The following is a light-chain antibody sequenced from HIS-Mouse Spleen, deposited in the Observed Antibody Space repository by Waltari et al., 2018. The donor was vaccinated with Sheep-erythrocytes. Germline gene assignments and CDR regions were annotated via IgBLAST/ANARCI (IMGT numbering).Light chain of an antibody. CDR2: AAS. CDR1: QGISSY. Sequence: AIWMTQSPSLLSASTGDRVTISCRMLQGISSYLAWYQQKPGKAPELLIYAASTLQSGVPSRFSGSGSGTDFTLTISCLQSEDFATYYCQQYYSFPITFGQGTRLEIK. CDR3: QQYYSFPIT. J-gene: IGKJ5*01. V-gene: IGKV1D-8*02.